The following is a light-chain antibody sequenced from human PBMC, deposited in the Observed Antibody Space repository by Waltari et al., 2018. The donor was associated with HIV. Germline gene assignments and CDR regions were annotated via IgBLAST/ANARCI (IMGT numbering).Light chain of an antibody. J-gene: IGKJ3*01. CDR1: QSLLHSDGRTY. CDR3: MQSIKHPLFT. CDR2: EVS. V-gene: IGKV2D-29*01. Sequence: DIVMTQTPLSLSVAPGQPASISCNSSQSLLHSDGRTYFYWYLQRPGQPPHLLMYEVSNRFSGVPDRFSGSGSGTDFKLKISRVEAEDVGVYYCMQSIKHPLFTFGPGTKVEIK.